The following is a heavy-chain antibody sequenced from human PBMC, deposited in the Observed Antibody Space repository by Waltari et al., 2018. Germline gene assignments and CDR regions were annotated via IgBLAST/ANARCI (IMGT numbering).Heavy chain of an antibody. CDR1: GGSISSYY. Sequence: QVQLQESGPGLVKPSETLSLTCTVSGGSISSYYWSWIRQPPGTGLEWIGYIYTSGSTNYNPSLKSRVTISVDTSKNQFSLKLSSVTAADTAVYYCARSPPNYDFWSGYSYYYYYMDVWGKGTTVTVSS. D-gene: IGHD3-3*01. J-gene: IGHJ6*03. CDR2: IYTSGST. CDR3: ARSPPNYDFWSGYSYYYYYMDV. V-gene: IGHV4-4*09.